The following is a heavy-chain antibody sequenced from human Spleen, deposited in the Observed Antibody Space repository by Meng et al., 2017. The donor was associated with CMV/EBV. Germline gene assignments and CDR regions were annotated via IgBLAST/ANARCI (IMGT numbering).Heavy chain of an antibody. CDR2: IWYDGSNK. CDR3: AKDLYHDGGSSWQYYYYYGMDV. V-gene: IGHV3-33*06. J-gene: IGHJ6*02. Sequence: GSLRLSCAASGFTFSSYGMHWVRQAPGKGLEWVAVIWYDGSNKYYADSVKGRFTISRDNSKNTLYLQMNSLRAEDTAVYYCAKDLYHDGGSSWQYYYYYGMDVWGQGTTVTVSS. D-gene: IGHD6-13*01. CDR1: GFTFSSYG.